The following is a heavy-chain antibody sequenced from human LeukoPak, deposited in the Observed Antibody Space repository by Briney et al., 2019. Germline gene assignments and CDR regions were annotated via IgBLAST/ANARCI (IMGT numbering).Heavy chain of an antibody. Sequence: SGGSLRLSCVASKFTFSTYWMHWVRQAPGKGLVWVSRINAGGTSTTYADSVKGRFTISRDNSKNTLYLQMNSLRAEDTAVYYCARDPTLIAAAGYYYMDVWGKGTTVTVSS. CDR3: ARDPTLIAAAGYYYMDV. CDR2: INAGGTST. CDR1: KFTFSTYW. V-gene: IGHV3-74*01. J-gene: IGHJ6*03. D-gene: IGHD6-13*01.